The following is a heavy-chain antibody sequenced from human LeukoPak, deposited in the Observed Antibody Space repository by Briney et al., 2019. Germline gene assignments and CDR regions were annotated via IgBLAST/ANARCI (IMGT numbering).Heavy chain of an antibody. CDR2: IYYSGST. D-gene: IGHD3-10*01. CDR1: GGSISSYY. J-gene: IGHJ4*02. CDR3: ASWFDYYGSGSYYTYSYYFDY. Sequence: SETLSLTCTVSGGSISSYYWSWIRQPPGRGLEWIGYIYYSGSTNYNPSLKSRVTISVDTSKNQFSLKLSSVTAADTAVYYCASWFDYYGSGSYYTYSYYFDYWGQGTLVTVSS. V-gene: IGHV4-59*01.